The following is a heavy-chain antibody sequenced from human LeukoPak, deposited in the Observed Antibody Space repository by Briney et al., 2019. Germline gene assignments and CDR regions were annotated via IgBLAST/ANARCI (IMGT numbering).Heavy chain of an antibody. D-gene: IGHD2-2*01. CDR1: GGSISSYY. CDR3: ARAPAVVVPAARSGTWFGSYFDY. Sequence: PSETLSLTCTVSGGSISSYYWSWIRQPPGKGLEWIGYIYYSGSTNYNPSLKSRVTISVDTSKNQFSLKLISVTAADTAVYYCARAPAVVVPAARSGTWFGSYFDYWGQGSLVTVSS. J-gene: IGHJ4*02. CDR2: IYYSGST. V-gene: IGHV4-59*12.